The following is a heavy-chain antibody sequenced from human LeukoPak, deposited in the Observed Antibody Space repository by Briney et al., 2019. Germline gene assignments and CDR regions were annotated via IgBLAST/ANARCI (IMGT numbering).Heavy chain of an antibody. J-gene: IGHJ4*01. CDR1: GFTFSSYG. D-gene: IGHD3-22*01. V-gene: IGHV3-30*02. CDR2: IRYDGSNK. CDR3: AKDWGYYYDSSGSYYFDY. Sequence: GGSLRLSCAASGFTFSSYGMHWVRQAPGKGLEWVAFIRYDGSNKYYADSVKGRFTISRDNSKNTLYLQMNSLRAEDTAVYYCAKDWGYYYDSSGSYYFDYWGQEPWSPSPQ.